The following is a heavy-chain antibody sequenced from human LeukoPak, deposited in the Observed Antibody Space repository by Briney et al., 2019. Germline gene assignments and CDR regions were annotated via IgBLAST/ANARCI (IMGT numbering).Heavy chain of an antibody. J-gene: IGHJ4*02. D-gene: IGHD2-21*02. CDR3: ASRLNLVVTAPNFDY. V-gene: IGHV4-4*02. Sequence: PSETLSLTCAVSGGSISSSNWWSWVRQPPGKGLEWIGEIYHSGSTNYNPSLKSRVTISVDQSKNQFSLKLSSVTAADTAVYYCASRLNLVVTAPNFDYWGQGTLVTVSS. CDR2: IYHSGST. CDR1: GGSISSSNW.